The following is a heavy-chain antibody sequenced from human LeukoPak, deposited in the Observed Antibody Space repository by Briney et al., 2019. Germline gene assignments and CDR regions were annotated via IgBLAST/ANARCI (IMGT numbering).Heavy chain of an antibody. V-gene: IGHV4-39*07. CDR2: IYYSGST. Sequence: SETLSLTCTVSGGSISSSSYYWGWIRQPPGKGLEWIGSIYYSGSTYYNPSLKSRVTISVDTSKNQFSLKLSSVTAADTAVYYCARDKALTYWGQGTLVTVSS. D-gene: IGHD3-9*01. CDR1: GGSISSSSYY. CDR3: ARDKALTY. J-gene: IGHJ4*02.